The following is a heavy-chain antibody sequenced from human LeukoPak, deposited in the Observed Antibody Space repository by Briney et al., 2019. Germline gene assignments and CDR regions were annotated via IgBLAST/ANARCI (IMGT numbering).Heavy chain of an antibody. CDR3: AKTRPLDSSSWSHGDY. V-gene: IGHV3-11*01. D-gene: IGHD6-13*01. Sequence: GGSLRLSCAASGFPFRDYYMTWIRQAPGKGLEWISYISRSGDTLYYADSVEGRFTISRDNAKNSLFLQMNSLRADDTAVYYCAKTRPLDSSSWSHGDYWGQGTLVTVSS. CDR1: GFPFRDYY. CDR2: ISRSGDTL. J-gene: IGHJ4*02.